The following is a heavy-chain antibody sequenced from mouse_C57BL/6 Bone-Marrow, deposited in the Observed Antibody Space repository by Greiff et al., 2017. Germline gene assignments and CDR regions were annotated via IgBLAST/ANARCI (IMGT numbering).Heavy chain of an antibody. CDR1: GYTFTSYW. D-gene: IGHD1-1*01. Sequence: QVQLQQPGAELVKPGASVQLSCKASGYTFTSYWMHWVKQRPGQGLEWIGMIHPNSGSTNYNEKFKSKATLTVDKSSSTAYMQLSSLTSEDSAVYYCARGGSYYYGSSYGDWGQGTTLTVSS. J-gene: IGHJ2*01. V-gene: IGHV1-64*01. CDR2: IHPNSGST. CDR3: ARGGSYYYGSSYGD.